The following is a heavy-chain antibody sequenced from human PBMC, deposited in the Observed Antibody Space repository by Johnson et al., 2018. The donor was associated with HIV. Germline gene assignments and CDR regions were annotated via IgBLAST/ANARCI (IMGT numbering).Heavy chain of an antibody. J-gene: IGHJ3*02. CDR2: INWNGGST. V-gene: IGHV3-20*04. Sequence: VQLVESGGGVVRPGGSLRLSCAASGFTVSSNYMSWVRQAPGKGLEWVSGINWNGGSTGYANSVKGRFTISRDNSKNTLYLQMNSLRAEDTALYYCARGKGAAVGLDAFDIWGQGTMVIVSS. CDR3: ARGKGAAVGLDAFDI. CDR1: GFTVSSNY. D-gene: IGHD6-13*01.